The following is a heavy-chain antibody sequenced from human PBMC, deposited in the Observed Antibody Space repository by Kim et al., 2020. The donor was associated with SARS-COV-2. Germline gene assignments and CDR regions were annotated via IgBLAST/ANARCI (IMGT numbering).Heavy chain of an antibody. CDR3: ARGSTMVRGVRNWFDP. D-gene: IGHD3-10*01. CDR2: INHSGST. J-gene: IGHJ5*02. CDR1: GGSFSGYY. Sequence: SETLSLTCAVYGGSFSGYYWSWIRQPPGKGLEWIGEINHSGSTNYNPSLKSRVTISVDTSKNQFSLKLSSVTAADTAVYYCARGSTMVRGVRNWFDPWGQGTLVTVSS. V-gene: IGHV4-34*01.